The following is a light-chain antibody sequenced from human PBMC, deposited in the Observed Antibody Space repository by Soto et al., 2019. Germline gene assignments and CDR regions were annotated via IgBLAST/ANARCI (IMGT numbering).Light chain of an antibody. J-gene: IGKJ5*01. CDR2: DAS. Sequence: EIVLTQSPATLSVSPGERATLSCRASQTISRSLAWYQQKPGQAPMLLIYDASTRATGIPARFSGSGSGTYFTLTINSLQSEDSAVYYCQQHNQWPITFGQGTRLEIK. CDR3: QQHNQWPIT. CDR1: QTISRS. V-gene: IGKV3-15*01.